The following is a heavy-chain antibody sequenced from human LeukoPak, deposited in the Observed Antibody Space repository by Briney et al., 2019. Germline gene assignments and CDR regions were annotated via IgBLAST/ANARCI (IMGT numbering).Heavy chain of an antibody. V-gene: IGHV4-39*01. D-gene: IGHD3/OR15-3a*01. CDR3: ARQTGSGLFILP. CDR1: GVSISSSNSY. Sequence: SETLSLTCTVSGVSISSSNSYWGWHRQPPGKGLEWIVSIYYSGNNYYNASLKSQVSISKDTSKTQFSLRLTSVTDAAAVLYYCARQTGSGLFILPGGQGTLVTLSS. J-gene: IGHJ4*02. CDR2: IYYSGNN.